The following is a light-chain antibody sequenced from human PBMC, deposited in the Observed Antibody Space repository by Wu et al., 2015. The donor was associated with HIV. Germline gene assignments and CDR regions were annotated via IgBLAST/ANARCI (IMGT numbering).Light chain of an antibody. V-gene: IGKV1-5*03. J-gene: IGKJ1*01. CDR3: QQHNTYSWT. CDR2: KAS. Sequence: DIQMTQSPSTLSASVGDRVNITCRASQSISNWLAWYQHKPGKAPILLIYKASNLQSGVPSRFSGSGSGTEFTLTISSLQPDDSATYFCQQHNTYSWTFGQGTKVE. CDR1: QSISNW.